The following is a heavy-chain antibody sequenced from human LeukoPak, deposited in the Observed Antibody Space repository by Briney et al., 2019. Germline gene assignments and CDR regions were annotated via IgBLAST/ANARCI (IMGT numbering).Heavy chain of an antibody. CDR1: GGSISTSSYY. CDR3: ARQKIEVFNWFDL. V-gene: IGHV4-39*07. Sequence: PSETLSLTCTVSGGSISTSSYYWGWIRQPPGKGLEWIGNIYYSGRTYYSPSLKSRVTISVDTSKNQFSLKLSSVTAADTAVYYCARQKIEVFNWFDLWGQGTLVTVSS. D-gene: IGHD3-22*01. CDR2: IYYSGRT. J-gene: IGHJ5*02.